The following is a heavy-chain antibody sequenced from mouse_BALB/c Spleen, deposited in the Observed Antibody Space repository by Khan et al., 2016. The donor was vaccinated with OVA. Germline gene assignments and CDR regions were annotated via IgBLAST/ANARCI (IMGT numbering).Heavy chain of an antibody. Sequence: EVQLQESGPGLVKPSQSLSLTCTVSGYSITSGYVWNWIRKFPGNKLEWMGYISYSGDTSYTPSLKSRFSITRDTSKKQFFLQLNSVTTEDTASYYCARGNYYSYYFNYWGQGTTLTVSS. D-gene: IGHD2-12*01. J-gene: IGHJ2*01. CDR3: ARGNYYSYYFNY. V-gene: IGHV3-2*02. CDR2: ISYSGDT. CDR1: GYSITSGYV.